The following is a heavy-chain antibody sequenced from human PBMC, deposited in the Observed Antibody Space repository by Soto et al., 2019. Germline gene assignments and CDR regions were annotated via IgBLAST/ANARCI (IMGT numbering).Heavy chain of an antibody. D-gene: IGHD2-2*01. V-gene: IGHV1-18*01. Sequence: ASVKVSCKASGYTFTSYGISWVRQAPGQGLEWMGWISAYNGNTNYAQKLQGRVTMTTDTSTSTAYMELRSLRSDDTAVYYCARYYCSSTSCHPGFFGYWGQGTLVTVSS. CDR2: ISAYNGNT. J-gene: IGHJ4*02. CDR1: GYTFTSYG. CDR3: ARYYCSSTSCHPGFFGY.